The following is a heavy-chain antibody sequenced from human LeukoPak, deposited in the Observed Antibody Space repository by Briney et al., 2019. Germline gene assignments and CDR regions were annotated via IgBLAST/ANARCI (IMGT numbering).Heavy chain of an antibody. D-gene: IGHD4-23*01. CDR1: AYNFANYW. CDR3: ARDQSGGSTFWYFDL. J-gene: IGHJ2*01. Sequence: GESLKISCKGSAYNFANYWISWVRQMPGKGLEWMGRIDPSDSYTDYSPSFQGHVTLSVDKSINTAYLQWSSLKASDTATYYCARDQSGGSTFWYFDLWGRGTLVTVSS. V-gene: IGHV5-10-1*01. CDR2: IDPSDSYT.